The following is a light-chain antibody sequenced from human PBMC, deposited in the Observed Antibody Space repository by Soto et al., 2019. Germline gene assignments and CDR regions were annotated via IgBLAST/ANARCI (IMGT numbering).Light chain of an antibody. CDR1: QDVYFY. J-gene: IGKJ2*01. V-gene: IGKV1-33*01. CDR3: HQYDTLPPYA. Sequence: IQLTQSPASLSASIGDRVTITCQASQDVYFYLNWYQQKPGKAPRLLIYDASNLETGVPSRFSGTGSGTHFTLTIIRLEDEDFATYYCHQYDTLPPYAFGQGTKLGI. CDR2: DAS.